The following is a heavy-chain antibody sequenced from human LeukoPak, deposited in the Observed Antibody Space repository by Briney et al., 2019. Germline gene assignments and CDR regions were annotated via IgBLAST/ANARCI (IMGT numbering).Heavy chain of an antibody. CDR2: IYTSGST. CDR3: ARAIVPYSSSWSYYFDY. CDR1: GGSISSYY. D-gene: IGHD6-13*01. J-gene: IGHJ4*02. Sequence: SETLSLTCAVYGGSISSYYWSWIRQPAGKGLEWIGRIYTSGSTNYNPSLKSRVTMSVDTSKNQFSLKLSSVTAADTAVYYCARAIVPYSSSWSYYFDYWGQGTLVTVSS. V-gene: IGHV4-59*10.